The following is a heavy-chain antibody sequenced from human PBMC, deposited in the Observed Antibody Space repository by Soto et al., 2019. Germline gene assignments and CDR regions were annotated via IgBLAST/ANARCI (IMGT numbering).Heavy chain of an antibody. CDR1: GGTFSSYA. CDR3: VRKSSVGVVSHTGYYDSRMDV. J-gene: IGHJ6*02. Sequence: QVQLVQSGAEVKKPGSSVKVSCKASGGTFSSYAISWVRQAPGQGLEWMGGIIPIIGTANYAQKFQGRVTITADEYTRTANMELSRQTSEDMCVDYCVRKSSVGVVSHTGYYDSRMDVWGQGTTVTVSS. V-gene: IGHV1-69*12. CDR2: IIPIIGTA. D-gene: IGHD3-3*01.